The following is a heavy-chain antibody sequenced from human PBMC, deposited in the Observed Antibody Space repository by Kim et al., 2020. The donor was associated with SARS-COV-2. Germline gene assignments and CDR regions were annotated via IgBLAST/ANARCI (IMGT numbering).Heavy chain of an antibody. D-gene: IGHD5-18*01. CDR2: INHSGST. CDR1: GGSFSGYY. CDR3: ARVRVYSYGPQKKPFFDY. V-gene: IGHV4-34*01. Sequence: SETLSLTCAVYGGSFSGYYWSWIRQPPGKGLEWIGEINHSGSTNYNPSLKSRVTISVDTSKNQFSLKLSSVTAADTAVYYCARVRVYSYGPQKKPFFDYWGQGTLVTVSS. J-gene: IGHJ4*02.